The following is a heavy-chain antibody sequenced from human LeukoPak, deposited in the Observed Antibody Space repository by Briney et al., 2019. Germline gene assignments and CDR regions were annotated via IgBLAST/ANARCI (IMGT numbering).Heavy chain of an antibody. CDR1: GFTFSSYD. CDR3: AKSRARPTPRVDY. V-gene: IGHV3-23*01. D-gene: IGHD2-15*01. CDR2: ICGSGGST. Sequence: SGGSLRLSCAASGFTFSSYDMSCVRHAPGEGREWVSAICGSGGSTYYADSVKGRLTISRDNSKNTLYLKINRLRAEDAAVYYCAKSRARPTPRVDYWGQGTLVTVSS. J-gene: IGHJ4*02.